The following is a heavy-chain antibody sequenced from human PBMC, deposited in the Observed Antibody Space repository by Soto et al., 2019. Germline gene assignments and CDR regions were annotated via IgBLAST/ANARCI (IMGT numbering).Heavy chain of an antibody. CDR1: GGSIGSYH. Sequence: SSTLSLTCTVSGGSIGSYHWSWVLQPPGKGLEWIASVYYTGTTNYNPSLGSRVTISIDAPENQISLKLTSVTAADTAFYSCARDTVLTGMFDLWGQGTLVTVSS. CDR3: ARDTVLTGMFDL. V-gene: IGHV4-59*01. CDR2: VYYTGTT. D-gene: IGHD4-17*01. J-gene: IGHJ5*02.